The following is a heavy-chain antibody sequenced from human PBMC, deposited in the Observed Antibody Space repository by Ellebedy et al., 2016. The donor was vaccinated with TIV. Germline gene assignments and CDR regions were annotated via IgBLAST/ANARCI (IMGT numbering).Heavy chain of an antibody. Sequence: SETLSLXXTVSGGSISSYYWSWIRQPPGKGLEWIGYIYYSGSTNYNPSLKSRVTISVDTSKNQFSLKLSSVTAADTAVYYCARDQGEGWYWGQGTLVTVSS. CDR3: ARDQGEGWY. D-gene: IGHD3-16*01. V-gene: IGHV4-59*12. CDR1: GGSISSYY. J-gene: IGHJ1*01. CDR2: IYYSGST.